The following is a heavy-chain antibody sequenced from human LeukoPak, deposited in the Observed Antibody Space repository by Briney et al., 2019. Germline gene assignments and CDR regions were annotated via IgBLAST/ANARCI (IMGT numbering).Heavy chain of an antibody. V-gene: IGHV1-69*01. CDR1: GYTFTTYA. CDR2: IIPIFGTP. J-gene: IGHJ3*01. D-gene: IGHD3-9*01. CDR3: ARQGYTNNLGGYFGDKDDGFDL. Sequence: GASVKVSCKASGYTFTTYALNWVRQAPGQGLEWMGRIIPIFGTPDYAQKFQGRVTITADESTSTAYMELSRLRFEDTAVYYCARQGYTNNLGGYFGDKDDGFDLWGQGTMVTVSS.